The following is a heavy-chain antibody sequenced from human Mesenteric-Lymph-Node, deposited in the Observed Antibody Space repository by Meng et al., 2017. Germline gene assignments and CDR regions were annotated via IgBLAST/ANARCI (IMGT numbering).Heavy chain of an antibody. J-gene: IGHJ4*02. CDR1: GFSVSDDH. D-gene: IGHD3-16*01. CDR2: ISRGGSII. Sequence: QVQLVESGGGLVKPGGSLRLSCVGSGFSVSDDHMAWIRQAPGKGLEWISYISRGGSIIYYADSVKGRFTISRDDAKHSVYLQMNSLRAEDTAIYYCARDGTYRRYDLWGRGTLVTVSS. V-gene: IGHV3-11*01. CDR3: ARDGTYRRYDL.